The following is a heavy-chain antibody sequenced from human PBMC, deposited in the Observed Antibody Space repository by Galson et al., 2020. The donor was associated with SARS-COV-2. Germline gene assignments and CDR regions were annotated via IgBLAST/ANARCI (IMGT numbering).Heavy chain of an antibody. V-gene: IGHV1-69*04. D-gene: IGHD2-15*01. CDR3: ARDPGVGVAATENYFDY. J-gene: IGHJ4*02. Sequence: SVKVSCKASGGTLSSYTISWVRQAPAQGLEWMGRIIPILGIANYAQKFQGRVTITADKSTSTAYMSLSSLRSEETAVYYCARDPGVGVAATENYFDYWCQGALVTVS. CDR2: IIPILGIA. CDR1: GGTLSSYT.